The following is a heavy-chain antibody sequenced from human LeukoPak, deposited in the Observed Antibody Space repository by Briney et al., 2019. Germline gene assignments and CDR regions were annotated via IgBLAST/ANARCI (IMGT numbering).Heavy chain of an antibody. CDR2: ISGSGDTT. CDR1: GFTFSSYA. CDR3: AKEVGHFDI. V-gene: IGHV3-23*01. D-gene: IGHD1-26*01. Sequence: GGSLRLSYAASGFTFSSYALTWVRQAPGKGLEWVSVISGSGDTTYYADSVEGRFSISRDNSKNTLYLQMNSLRDEDTAVYYCAKEVGHFDIWGQGTKVTVSS. J-gene: IGHJ3*02.